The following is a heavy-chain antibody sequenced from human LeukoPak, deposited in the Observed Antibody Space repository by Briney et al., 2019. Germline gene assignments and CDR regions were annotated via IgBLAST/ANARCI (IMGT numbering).Heavy chain of an antibody. D-gene: IGHD4/OR15-4a*01. CDR2: THTSGSP. CDR1: GGSMTHYF. CDR3: ARDFNGANSFDS. V-gene: IGHV4-59*01. J-gene: IGHJ4*02. Sequence: SETLSLTCTVSGGSMTHYFWNWIRQPPGKGLEWIGYTHTSGSPDYSRSLKSRVTISLDTSKNQFSLKLGSVTAADTAVYYCARDFNGANSFDSWGQGTLVTVSS.